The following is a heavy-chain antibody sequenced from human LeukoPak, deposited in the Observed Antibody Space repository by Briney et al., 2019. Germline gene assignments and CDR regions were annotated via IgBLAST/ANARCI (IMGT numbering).Heavy chain of an antibody. Sequence: GGSLRLSCEGSGFSLSAYNMNWVRQAPGKGLESVSYISSSSATIFYADSVKGRFTISRDNAKNSLYLQMDSLRPEDTAVYYCAKDKHCTGTNCYDYPGYWGQGTLVTVSS. CDR2: ISSSSATI. D-gene: IGHD2-2*01. V-gene: IGHV3-48*01. CDR1: GFSLSAYN. CDR3: AKDKHCTGTNCYDYPGY. J-gene: IGHJ4*02.